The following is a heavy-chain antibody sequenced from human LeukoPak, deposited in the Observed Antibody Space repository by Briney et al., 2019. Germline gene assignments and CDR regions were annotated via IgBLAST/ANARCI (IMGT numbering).Heavy chain of an antibody. V-gene: IGHV3-23*01. CDR2: VSGSGGST. J-gene: IGHJ4*02. CDR1: AFTFRPYA. D-gene: IGHD5-18*01. CDR3: AKGAASRGYTYVAN. Sequence: GGSPRLSCAASAFTFRPYAMIWVRQAPGKGLEWVSSVSGSGGSTYYADSVKGRFTISRDNSNNTLYLQMNSLRAEDTAVYYCAKGAASRGYTYVANWGQGTLVTVSS.